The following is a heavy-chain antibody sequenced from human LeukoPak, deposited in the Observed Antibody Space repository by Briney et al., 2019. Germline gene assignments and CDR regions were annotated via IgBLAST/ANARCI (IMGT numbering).Heavy chain of an antibody. CDR3: AKDQVDCSSTSCPQDV. D-gene: IGHD2-2*01. J-gene: IGHJ6*02. Sequence: PGGSLRLSCAASGFTFSSYAMSWVRQAPGKGLEWVSAISGSGGSTYYADSVKGRFTISRDNSKNTLYLQMNSLRAEDRAVYYCAKDQVDCSSTSCPQDVWGQGTTVTVSS. CDR1: GFTFSSYA. CDR2: ISGSGGST. V-gene: IGHV3-23*01.